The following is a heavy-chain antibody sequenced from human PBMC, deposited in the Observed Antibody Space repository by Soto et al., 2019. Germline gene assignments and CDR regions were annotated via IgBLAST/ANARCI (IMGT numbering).Heavy chain of an antibody. V-gene: IGHV4-34*01. CDR2: INHSGST. D-gene: IGHD1-26*01. Sequence: SETLSLTCAVYGGSFSGYYWSWIRQPPGKGLEWIGEINHSGSTNYNPSLKSRVTISVDTSKNQFSLKLSSVTAADTAVYFCARNWEWFDPWGQGTLVTVSS. CDR3: ARNWEWFDP. J-gene: IGHJ5*02. CDR1: GGSFSGYY.